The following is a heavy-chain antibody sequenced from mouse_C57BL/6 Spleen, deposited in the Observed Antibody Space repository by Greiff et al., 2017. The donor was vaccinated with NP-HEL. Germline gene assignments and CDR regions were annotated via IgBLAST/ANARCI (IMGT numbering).Heavy chain of an antibody. CDR2: ISDGGSYT. V-gene: IGHV5-4*01. D-gene: IGHD2-1*01. CDR1: GFTFSSYA. CDR3: AREGGNYAY. J-gene: IGHJ3*01. Sequence: EVKVVESGGGLVKPGGSLKLSCAASGFTFSSYAMSWVRQTPEKRLEWVATISDGGSYTYYPDNVKGRFTISRDNAKNNLYLQMSHLKSEDTAVYYCAREGGNYAYWGQGTLVTVSA.